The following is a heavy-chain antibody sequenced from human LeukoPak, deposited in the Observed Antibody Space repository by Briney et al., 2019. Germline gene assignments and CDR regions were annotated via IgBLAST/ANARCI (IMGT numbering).Heavy chain of an antibody. CDR1: GGSISSGSYY. CDR3: ARDQWYLLSGFDP. V-gene: IGHV4-61*02. CDR2: AHTSGST. Sequence: PSETLSLTCTVSGGSISSGSYYWRWLRQPAGKGLEWIGRAHTSGSTNYNPSLKSRVIISVDTSKNQFSLKLSSVTAADTAVYYCARDQWYLLSGFDPWGQGTLVTVSS. D-gene: IGHD2-15*01. J-gene: IGHJ5*02.